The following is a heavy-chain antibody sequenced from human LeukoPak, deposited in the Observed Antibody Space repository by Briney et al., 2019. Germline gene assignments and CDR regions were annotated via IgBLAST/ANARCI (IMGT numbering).Heavy chain of an antibody. CDR2: IRGSGGST. CDR3: AKDQWDSSWLHDAVDI. Sequence: PGGSLRLSCAASGFTFSSYAMSWVRQAPGKGLEWVSAIRGSGGSTYYADSVKGRFTISRDNSKNTLYLQMNSLRAEDTAVYYCAKDQWDSSWLHDAVDIWGQGTMVTVSS. J-gene: IGHJ3*02. V-gene: IGHV3-23*01. D-gene: IGHD6-13*01. CDR1: GFTFSSYA.